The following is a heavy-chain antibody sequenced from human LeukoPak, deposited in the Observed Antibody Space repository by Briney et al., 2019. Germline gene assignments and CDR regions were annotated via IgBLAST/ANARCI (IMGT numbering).Heavy chain of an antibody. Sequence: GASVKVSCKASGYTFTSYGISWVRQAPGQGLEWMGWISAYNGNTNYAQKFQGRVTMTRDTSTSTVYMELSSLRSEDTAVYYCARRDRRGFNWFDPWGQGTLVTVSS. CDR1: GYTFTSYG. D-gene: IGHD5-12*01. J-gene: IGHJ5*02. CDR3: ARRDRRGFNWFDP. CDR2: ISAYNGNT. V-gene: IGHV1-18*01.